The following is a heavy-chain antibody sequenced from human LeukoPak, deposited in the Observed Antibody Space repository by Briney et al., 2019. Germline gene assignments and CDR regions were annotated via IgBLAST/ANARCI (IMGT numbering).Heavy chain of an antibody. CDR3: ARPQMIVTGHDASDI. J-gene: IGHJ3*02. Sequence: GGSLRLSCAASGFTFSSYAMHWVRQAPGKGLEWVAVISYDGSNKYCADSVKGRFTISRDNSKNTLYLQMNSLRAEDTAVYYCARPQMIVTGHDASDIWGQGTMVTVSS. D-gene: IGHD3-22*01. CDR1: GFTFSSYA. V-gene: IGHV3-30-3*01. CDR2: ISYDGSNK.